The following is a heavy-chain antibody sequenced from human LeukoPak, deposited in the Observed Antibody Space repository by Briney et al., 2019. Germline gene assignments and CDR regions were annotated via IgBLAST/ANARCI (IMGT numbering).Heavy chain of an antibody. CDR1: GYSFTNYW. J-gene: IGHJ4*02. Sequence: GESLKISCKASGYSFTNYWIGWVRQMPGKGLEWMGIIYPGDSDTRYSPCYQGQVTISADKSISTAYLQRSSLQASDTAMYYCARRTYYYDNNGYYLDYWGQGTLVTVSS. V-gene: IGHV5-51*01. CDR3: ARRTYYYDNNGYYLDY. CDR2: IYPGDSDT. D-gene: IGHD3-22*01.